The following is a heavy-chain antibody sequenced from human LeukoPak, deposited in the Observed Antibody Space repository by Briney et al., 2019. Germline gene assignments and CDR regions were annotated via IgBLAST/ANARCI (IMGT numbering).Heavy chain of an antibody. J-gene: IGHJ6*02. Sequence: ASVKVSCKASGYTFTSYAMHWVRQAPGQRLEWMGWINAGNGNTKYSQKFQGRVTMTEDTSTDTAYMELSSLRSEDTAVYYCAAYYYYGMDVWGQGTTVTVSS. V-gene: IGHV1-3*01. CDR3: AAYYYYGMDV. CDR2: INAGNGNT. CDR1: GYTFTSYA.